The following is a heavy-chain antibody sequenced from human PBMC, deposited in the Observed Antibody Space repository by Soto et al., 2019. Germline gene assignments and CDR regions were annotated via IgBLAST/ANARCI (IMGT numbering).Heavy chain of an antibody. Sequence: GGSLRLSCAASGFTFDDYAMHWVRQAPGKGLEWVSGISWNSGSIGYADSVKGRFTISRDNAKNSLYLQMNSLRAEDTALYYCAKDIHGYCSGGSCSILDYWGQGTLVTVSS. D-gene: IGHD2-15*01. J-gene: IGHJ4*02. CDR2: ISWNSGSI. CDR3: AKDIHGYCSGGSCSILDY. CDR1: GFTFDDYA. V-gene: IGHV3-9*01.